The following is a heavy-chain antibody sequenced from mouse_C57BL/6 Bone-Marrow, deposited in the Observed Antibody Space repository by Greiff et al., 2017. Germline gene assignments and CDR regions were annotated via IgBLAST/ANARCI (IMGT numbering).Heavy chain of an antibody. V-gene: IGHV14-2*01. Sequence: EVKVVESGAELVKPGASVKLSCTASGFNFKDYYIHWVKQRPEQGLEWIGRIDPEDGETKYAAKFQDKATITADTSSNTAYLQLSSLTSEDTAVYYCTSSLIYYGTNYWGQGTTLTVSS. D-gene: IGHD1-1*01. CDR3: TSSLIYYGTNY. J-gene: IGHJ2*01. CDR1: GFNFKDYY. CDR2: IDPEDGET.